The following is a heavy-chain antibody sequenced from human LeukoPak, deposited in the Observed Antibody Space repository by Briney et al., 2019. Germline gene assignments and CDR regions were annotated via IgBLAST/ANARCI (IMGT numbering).Heavy chain of an antibody. J-gene: IGHJ4*02. Sequence: GGSLRLSCAASGFTFSTYAMGWVRQAPGKGLEWVSYISSSSSTIYYADSVKGRFTISRDNAKNSLYLQMNSLRDEDTAVYYCARDSAGHFDHWGQGTLVTVSS. CDR3: ARDSAGHFDH. CDR2: ISSSSSTI. CDR1: GFTFSTYA. V-gene: IGHV3-48*02.